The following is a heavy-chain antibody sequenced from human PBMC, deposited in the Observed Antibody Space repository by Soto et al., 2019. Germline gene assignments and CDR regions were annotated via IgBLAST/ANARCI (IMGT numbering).Heavy chain of an antibody. CDR2: IYYSGST. J-gene: IGHJ4*02. CDR1: GDSISSSTYY. Sequence: QLQLQESGPGLVKPSETLSLTCSVSGDSISSSTYYWGWIRQPPGKGLEWIGSIYYSGSTYYNPSLKSRVTISVDTSKNQFSLKLSSVTAADAAVYYCARYVGMNAAMVKDWGQGTLVSVSS. CDR3: ARYVGMNAAMVKD. V-gene: IGHV4-39*01. D-gene: IGHD5-18*01.